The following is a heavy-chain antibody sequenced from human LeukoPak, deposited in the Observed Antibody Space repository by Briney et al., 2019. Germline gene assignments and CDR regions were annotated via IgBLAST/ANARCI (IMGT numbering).Heavy chain of an antibody. CDR1: GGSISGYY. Sequence: PSETLSLTCTVSGGSISGYYWTWIRQPPGKGLEWIGYIYYSGSTNYNPSLKSRVTISVDTSKNQFSLKLTSVTAADTAVYYCARVSSGTLPDYWGQGTLVTVSS. CDR3: ARVSSGTLPDY. V-gene: IGHV4-59*01. CDR2: IYYSGST. J-gene: IGHJ4*02.